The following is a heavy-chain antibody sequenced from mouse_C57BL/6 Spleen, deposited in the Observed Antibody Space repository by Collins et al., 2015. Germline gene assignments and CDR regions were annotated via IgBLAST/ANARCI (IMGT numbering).Heavy chain of an antibody. CDR3: ARLVTTVLFDY. D-gene: IGHD2-2*01. CDR1: GYTFTTYG. J-gene: IGHJ2*01. Sequence: QIQLVQSGPELKKPGETVKISCKASGYTFTTYGMSWVKQAPGKGLKWMGWINTYSGVPTYADDFKGRFAFSLETSASTAYLQINNLKNEDTATYFCARLVTTVLFDYWGQGTTLTVSS. V-gene: IGHV9-3*01. CDR2: INTYSGVP.